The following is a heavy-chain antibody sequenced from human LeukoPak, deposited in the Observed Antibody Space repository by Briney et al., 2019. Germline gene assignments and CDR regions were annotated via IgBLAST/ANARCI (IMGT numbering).Heavy chain of an antibody. D-gene: IGHD3-10*01. V-gene: IGHV4-59*08. J-gene: IGHJ4*02. CDR3: ARHIGRVLPFDY. CDR2: IYYSGSA. Sequence: PSETLSLTCTVSGDSISRYYWSWIRQPPGKGPEWIGHIYYSGSANYNPSLKSRVTISIDTSKGQFSLKLSSVTAADTAMYYCARHIGRVLPFDYWGQGTLVTVSS. CDR1: GDSISRYY.